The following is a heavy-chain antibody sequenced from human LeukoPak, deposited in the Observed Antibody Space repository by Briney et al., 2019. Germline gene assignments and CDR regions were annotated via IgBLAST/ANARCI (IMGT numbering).Heavy chain of an antibody. D-gene: IGHD2-21*02. CDR1: GFIFSDYY. J-gene: IGHJ4*02. Sequence: GGSLRLSCAASGFIFSDYYMSWFRQAPGKGLEWLSFISGSGSPIFYADSVKGRFTISRDNAKNSVYLQLNSLRAEDTAVYYCARESVTSDYWGQGTLVTVSS. CDR3: ARESVTSDY. V-gene: IGHV3-11*01. CDR2: ISGSGSPI.